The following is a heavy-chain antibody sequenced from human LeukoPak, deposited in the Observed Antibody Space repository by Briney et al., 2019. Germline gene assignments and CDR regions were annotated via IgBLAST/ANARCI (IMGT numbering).Heavy chain of an antibody. D-gene: IGHD2-2*01. V-gene: IGHV1-46*01. Sequence: ASVTVSCKASGYTFTSYYMHWVRQAPGQGLEWMGIINPSGGSTSYAQKFQGRVTMTRDTSTSTVYMELSSLRSEDTAVYYCAREDIVVVPAAIPYYYYGMDVWGQGTTVTVSS. CDR3: AREDIVVVPAAIPYYYYGMDV. CDR1: GYTFTSYY. J-gene: IGHJ6*02. CDR2: INPSGGST.